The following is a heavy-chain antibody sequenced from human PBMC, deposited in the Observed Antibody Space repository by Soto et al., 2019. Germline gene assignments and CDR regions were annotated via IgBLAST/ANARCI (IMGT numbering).Heavy chain of an antibody. CDR3: ARDQVSDSTGYLRRPFDP. V-gene: IGHV3-30-3*01. D-gene: IGHD3-22*01. CDR1: GFTFRSYA. Sequence: GGSLRLSCVASGFTFRSYAMHWVRQAPGKGLEWVAVTSYGGNNEYYSDSVKGRFSISRDNSKNTLYLQMTALRPEDAAVYYCARDQVSDSTGYLRRPFDPGGQGTLVTVSS. J-gene: IGHJ5*02. CDR2: TSYGGNNE.